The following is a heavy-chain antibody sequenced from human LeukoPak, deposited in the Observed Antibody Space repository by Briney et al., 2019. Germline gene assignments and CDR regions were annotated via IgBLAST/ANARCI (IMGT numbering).Heavy chain of an antibody. CDR1: GFTFSTYA. D-gene: IGHD2-21*02. CDR3: ARDRMVTLYYFEY. J-gene: IGHJ4*02. V-gene: IGHV3-30-3*01. Sequence: GRSLRLSCAASGFTFSTYAMHWVRQAPGKGLEWVAVISYDGSNKYYADSVTGRFTISRDNSKNTLYLQMNSLGAEDTAVYYCARDRMVTLYYFEYWGQGTLVTVSS. CDR2: ISYDGSNK.